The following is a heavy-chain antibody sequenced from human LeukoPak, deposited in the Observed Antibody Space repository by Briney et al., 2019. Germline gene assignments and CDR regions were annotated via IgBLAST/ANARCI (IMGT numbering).Heavy chain of an antibody. D-gene: IGHD3-3*01. CDR1: GFTFSSYS. V-gene: IGHV3-21*01. CDR3: ARDSSIQSLEP. Sequence: GGSLRLSCAASGFTFSSYSMNWVRQAPGKGLEWVSSITSSSTYIYYADSVKGRFTISRDNAKNSLYLQMNSLKTEDTAVYYCARDSSIQSLEPWGQGTLVTVSS. J-gene: IGHJ5*02. CDR2: ITSSSTYI.